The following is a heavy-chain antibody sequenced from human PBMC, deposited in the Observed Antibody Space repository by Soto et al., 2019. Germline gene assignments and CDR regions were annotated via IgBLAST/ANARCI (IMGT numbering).Heavy chain of an antibody. V-gene: IGHV3-53*01. D-gene: IGHD5-18*01. Sequence: GGSLRLSCAASGFTVSSNYMNWVRQAPGKGLEWVSVVYSGGSTYYADSVKGRFTVSRDNSKNTLYLQMNSLRAEDTAVYYCARASPRDGYYAFDIWGQGTMLTVSS. CDR1: GFTVSSNY. CDR2: VYSGGST. CDR3: ARASPRDGYYAFDI. J-gene: IGHJ3*02.